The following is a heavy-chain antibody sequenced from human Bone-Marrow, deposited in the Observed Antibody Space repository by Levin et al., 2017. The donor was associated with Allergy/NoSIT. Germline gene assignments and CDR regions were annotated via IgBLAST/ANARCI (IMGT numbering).Heavy chain of an antibody. Sequence: SLKISCAASGFTFDDYAMHWVRQAPGKGLEWVSGISWNSGSIGYADSVKGRFTISRDNAKNSLYLQMNSLRAEDTALYYCAKGQPDRESYDSSGYYYSIYYFDYWGQGTLVTVSS. CDR3: AKGQPDRESYDSSGYYYSIYYFDY. D-gene: IGHD3-22*01. CDR1: GFTFDDYA. CDR2: ISWNSGSI. V-gene: IGHV3-9*01. J-gene: IGHJ4*02.